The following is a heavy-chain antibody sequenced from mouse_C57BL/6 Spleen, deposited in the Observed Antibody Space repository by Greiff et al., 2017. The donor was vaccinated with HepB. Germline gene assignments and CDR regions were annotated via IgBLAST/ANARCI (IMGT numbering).Heavy chain of an antibody. Sequence: VKVVESGAELVRPGTSVKVSCKASGYAFTNYLIEWVKQRPGQGLEWIGVINPGSGGTNYNEKFKGKATLTADKSSSTAYMQLSSLTSEDSAVYFCARTNYGSSYFWYFDVWGTGTTVTVSS. D-gene: IGHD1-1*01. J-gene: IGHJ1*03. CDR2: INPGSGGT. CDR1: GYAFTNYL. CDR3: ARTNYGSSYFWYFDV. V-gene: IGHV1-54*01.